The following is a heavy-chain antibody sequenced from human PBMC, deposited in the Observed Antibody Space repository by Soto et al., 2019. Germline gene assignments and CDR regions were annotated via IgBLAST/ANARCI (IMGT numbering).Heavy chain of an antibody. CDR3: AREIRRHTVYYYDGMDV. D-gene: IGHD3-10*01. J-gene: IGHJ6*02. CDR1: GGTFSSYT. CDR2: IIHILGIA. V-gene: IGHV1-69*08. Sequence: QVQLVQSGAEVKKPGSSVKVSCKASGGTFSSYTISWVRQAPGQGLEWMGRIIHILGIANYAQKFQGRVTITAEKSTSTADMELSSLRSEDTAVYYGAREIRRHTVYYYDGMDVWGQGTTVTVSS.